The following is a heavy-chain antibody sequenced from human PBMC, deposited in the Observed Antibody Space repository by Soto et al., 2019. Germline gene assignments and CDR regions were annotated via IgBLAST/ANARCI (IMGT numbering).Heavy chain of an antibody. CDR2: ISGSGGIT. D-gene: IGHD3-22*01. Sequence: GGSLRLSCAASGFTFSRYSMNWVRQAPGKGLEWVSYISGSGGITYYADSVKGRFTISRDNSKNTLYLQMTSLRAEDTAVYYCAKDPGYYDSSGYFDYWGQGTLVTVSS. CDR3: AKDPGYYDSSGYFDY. J-gene: IGHJ4*02. V-gene: IGHV3-23*01. CDR1: GFTFSRYS.